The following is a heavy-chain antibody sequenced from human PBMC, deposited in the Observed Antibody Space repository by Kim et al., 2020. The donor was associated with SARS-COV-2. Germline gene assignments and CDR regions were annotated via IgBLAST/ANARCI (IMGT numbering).Heavy chain of an antibody. CDR1: GFTFSSYS. Sequence: LSLTCAASGFTFSSYSMNWVRQAPGKGLEWVSSISSSSSYIYYADSVKGRFTISRDNAKNSLYLQMNSLRAEDTAVYYCARVVVGASTDYWGQGTLVTVSS. V-gene: IGHV3-21*01. J-gene: IGHJ4*02. CDR2: ISSSSSYI. D-gene: IGHD1-26*01. CDR3: ARVVVGASTDY.